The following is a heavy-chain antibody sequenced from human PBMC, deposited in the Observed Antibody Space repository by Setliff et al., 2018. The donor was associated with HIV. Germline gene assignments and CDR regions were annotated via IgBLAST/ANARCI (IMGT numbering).Heavy chain of an antibody. CDR1: GYTFTSSA. CDR3: ARAQTYYSDSSGYYSQY. CDR2: LNAGNGDT. J-gene: IGHJ4*02. V-gene: IGHV1-3*01. D-gene: IGHD3-22*01. Sequence: GASVKVSCKASGYTFTSSALHWVRQAPGQRLEWMGWLNAGNGDTKYSQNFQDRVAITRDTSASTAYMELSSLRSEDTAVYYCARAQTYYSDSSGYYSQYWGQGTLVTVSS.